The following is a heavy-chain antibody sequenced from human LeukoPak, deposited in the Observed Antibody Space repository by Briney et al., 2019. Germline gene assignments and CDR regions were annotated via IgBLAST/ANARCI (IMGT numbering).Heavy chain of an antibody. CDR3: AGRVISSNASFDY. Sequence: SEALSLTCTVSGGSISGYYWSWIRQPPGKGLEWVGYIYYSGSTNYNPSLKSRVTISVDTSKNQFSLKLNSVTAADTAVYYCAGRVISSNASFDYWGQGTLVTVSS. V-gene: IGHV4-59*08. CDR2: IYYSGST. J-gene: IGHJ4*02. D-gene: IGHD2-21*01. CDR1: GGSISGYY.